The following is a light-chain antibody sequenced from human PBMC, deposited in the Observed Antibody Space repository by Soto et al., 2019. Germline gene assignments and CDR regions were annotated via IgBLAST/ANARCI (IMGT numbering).Light chain of an antibody. V-gene: IGKV3-15*01. CDR2: GAY. Sequence: EMVMTQSPATLSVSPGERATLSCRASQSVGSHLAWYQHKPGQAPRLLIYGAYYRATGIPARFSGSGSGTDFTLTISSLQSEDFAVYYCQQYGSSGTFGQGTKVEIK. CDR3: QQYGSSGT. CDR1: QSVGSH. J-gene: IGKJ1*01.